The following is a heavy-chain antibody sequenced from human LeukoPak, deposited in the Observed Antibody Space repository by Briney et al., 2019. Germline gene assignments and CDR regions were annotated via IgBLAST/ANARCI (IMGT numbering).Heavy chain of an antibody. Sequence: GGSLRLSCVASGFTFSSYSMNWVRQAPGKGLEWVSYISSSSSTIYYADSVKGRFTISRDNAKNSLYLQMNSLRAEDTAVYYCARDRYCSSTSCRYFDYWGQGTLVTVSS. D-gene: IGHD2-2*01. CDR3: ARDRYCSSTSCRYFDY. J-gene: IGHJ4*02. V-gene: IGHV3-48*01. CDR2: ISSSSSTI. CDR1: GFTFSSYS.